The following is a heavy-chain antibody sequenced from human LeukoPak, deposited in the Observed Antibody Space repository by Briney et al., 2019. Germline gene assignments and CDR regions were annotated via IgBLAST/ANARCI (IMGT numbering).Heavy chain of an antibody. J-gene: IGHJ6*02. V-gene: IGHV1-2*02. CDR3: ARDRTTVTTGYYGMDV. Sequence: ASVKVSCKASGYTFTGYYMHWVRQAPGQGLEWMGGINPNTGVTNYAQKFQGRFTLTRDTSIITAYMELTRLRSDDTAVYYCARDRTTVTTGYYGMDVWGQGTTVTVSS. CDR1: GYTFTGYY. D-gene: IGHD4-17*01. CDR2: INPNTGVT.